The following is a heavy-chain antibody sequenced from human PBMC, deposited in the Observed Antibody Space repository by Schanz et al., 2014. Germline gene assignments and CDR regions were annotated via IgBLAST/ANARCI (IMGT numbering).Heavy chain of an antibody. CDR1: GFTFSDSW. J-gene: IGHJ6*02. CDR3: ARSGVDV. D-gene: IGHD3-10*01. V-gene: IGHV3-74*01. Sequence: EVQLVESGGGFVQPGGSLRLSCAASGFTFSDSWMHWVRQAPGKGLVWVSRTSNDGSFTTFADSVKGRFTISRDNAKNTXXLXXXXXXAEDTAVYYCARSGVDVWGQGTTVTVSS. CDR2: TSNDGSFT.